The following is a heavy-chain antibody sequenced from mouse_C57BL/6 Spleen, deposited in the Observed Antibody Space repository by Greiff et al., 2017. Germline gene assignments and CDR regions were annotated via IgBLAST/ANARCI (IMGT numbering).Heavy chain of an antibody. J-gene: IGHJ1*03. CDR2: IYPGDGDT. CDR1: GYAFSSYW. V-gene: IGHV1-80*01. D-gene: IGHD1-2*01. CDR3: ERTTTAYFDV. Sequence: QVQLQQSGAELVKPGASVKISCKASGYAFSSYWMNWVKQRPGKGLEWIGQIYPGDGDTNYNGKFKGKATLTADKSSSTAYMQLSSLTSEDAAVYFCERTTTAYFDVWGTGTPGTVSS.